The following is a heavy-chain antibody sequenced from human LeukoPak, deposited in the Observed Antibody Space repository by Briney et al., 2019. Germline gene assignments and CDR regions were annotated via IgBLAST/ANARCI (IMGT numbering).Heavy chain of an antibody. D-gene: IGHD3-10*01. J-gene: IGHJ6*02. CDR1: GFTFSSYG. Sequence: PGRSLRLSCAASGFTFSSYGMHWVRQAPGKGLEWVAVIWYDGSNKYYADSVKGRFTISRDNSKNTLYLQMNSLRAEDTAVYYCVSGYITMVRGVMSYYYGMDVWGQGTTVTVSS. CDR2: IWYDGSNK. V-gene: IGHV3-33*01. CDR3: VSGYITMVRGVMSYYYGMDV.